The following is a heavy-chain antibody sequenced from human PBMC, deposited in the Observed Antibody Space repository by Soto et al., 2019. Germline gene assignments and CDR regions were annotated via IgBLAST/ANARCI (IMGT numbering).Heavy chain of an antibody. D-gene: IGHD2-2*01. V-gene: IGHV3-23*01. CDR1: GFTFSSYA. Sequence: QPGGSLRLSCAASGFTFSSYAMSWVRQAPGKGLEWVSAISGSGGSTYYADSVKGRFTISRDNSKNTLYLQMNSLRAEDTAVYYCAKEGGVVVPAAMYYYYYGMDVWGQGTTVTVSS. CDR2: ISGSGGST. J-gene: IGHJ6*02. CDR3: AKEGGVVVPAAMYYYYYGMDV.